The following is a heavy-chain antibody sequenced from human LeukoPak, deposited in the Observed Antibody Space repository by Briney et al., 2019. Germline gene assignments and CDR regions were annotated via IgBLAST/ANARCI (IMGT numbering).Heavy chain of an antibody. V-gene: IGHV5-51*01. J-gene: IGHJ4*02. Sequence: GESLKISCKASGYSFSEYWIAWSRQMPGKGLEWMGAIYPGDSDTRYSPSFQGQVTFSADKSISTAYLQWSSLKASDTAMYYCARREITPRRYFVYWGQGILVTVSS. D-gene: IGHD4-23*01. CDR3: ARREITPRRYFVY. CDR2: IYPGDSDT. CDR1: GYSFSEYW.